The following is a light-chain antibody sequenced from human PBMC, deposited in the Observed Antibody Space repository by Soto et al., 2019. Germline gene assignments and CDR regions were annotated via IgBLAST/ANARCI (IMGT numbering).Light chain of an antibody. CDR2: WAS. J-gene: IGKJ1*01. V-gene: IGKV4-1*01. CDR1: QSILSSYSKKNY. Sequence: DIVMTQYPDSLAVSLGERATINCKSSQSILSSYSKKNYLTWYQQKTGQPPKLLIYWASTRESGVPDRFSGSGSGTDFTLTISSLQAEDVAVYYCQQYYSTPTFGQGTKVEIK. CDR3: QQYYSTPT.